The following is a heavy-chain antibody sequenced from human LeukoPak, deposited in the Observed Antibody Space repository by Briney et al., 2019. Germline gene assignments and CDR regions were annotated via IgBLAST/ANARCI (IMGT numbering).Heavy chain of an antibody. Sequence: GGSLRLSCAASGFTCSDYYMSWIRQAPGQGLKWVSYISSSGSTIYYADSVKGRFTISRDNAKNSLYLQMNSLRAEDTAVYYCARDPLLRFSHSFDYWGQGTLVTVSS. J-gene: IGHJ4*02. CDR3: ARDPLLRFSHSFDY. D-gene: IGHD5-12*01. CDR2: ISSSGSTI. V-gene: IGHV3-11*01. CDR1: GFTCSDYY.